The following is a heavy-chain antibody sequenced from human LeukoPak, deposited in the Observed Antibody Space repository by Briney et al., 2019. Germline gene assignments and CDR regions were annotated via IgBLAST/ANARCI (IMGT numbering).Heavy chain of an antibody. CDR3: ARDPPAVPAALKQERFDP. J-gene: IGHJ5*02. Sequence: SETLSLTCTVSGGSISSSSYYWGWIRQPPGKGLEWIGSIYYSGSTYYNPSLKSRVTISVDTSKNQFSLKLSSVTAADTAVYYCARDPPAVPAALKQERFDPWGQGTLVTVSS. V-gene: IGHV4-39*07. CDR2: IYYSGST. D-gene: IGHD2-2*01. CDR1: GGSISSSSYY.